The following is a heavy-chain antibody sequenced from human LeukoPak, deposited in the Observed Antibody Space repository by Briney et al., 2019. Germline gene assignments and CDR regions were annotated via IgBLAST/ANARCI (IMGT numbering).Heavy chain of an antibody. CDR1: GFAFHDYA. CDR3: SKANNHYYDSSGYFEA. CDR2: INWLGGNA. D-gene: IGHD3-22*01. Sequence: GGSLRLSCAASGFAFHDYAMHWVRQAPGKGLEWVAGINWLGGNAGYADSVKGRFTLSRDNTKNSLYLQMNSLRVEDTAFYFCSKANNHYYDSSGYFEAWGQGTLVTVSS. J-gene: IGHJ5*02. V-gene: IGHV3-9*01.